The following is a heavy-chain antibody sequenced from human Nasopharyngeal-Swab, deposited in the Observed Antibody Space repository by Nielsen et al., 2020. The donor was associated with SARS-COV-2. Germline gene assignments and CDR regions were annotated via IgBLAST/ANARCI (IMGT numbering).Heavy chain of an antibody. D-gene: IGHD3-10*02. J-gene: IGHJ3*02. CDR3: ARGPITMLGGGGRAFDI. Sequence: SETLSLTCTVSGGSISSGGYYWSWIRQHPGKGLEWIGYIYYSGSTYYNPSLKSRVTISVDTSKNQFSLKLSSVTAADTAVYYCARGPITMLGGGGRAFDIWGQGTMVTVSS. CDR2: IYYSGST. CDR1: GGSISSGGYY. V-gene: IGHV4-31*03.